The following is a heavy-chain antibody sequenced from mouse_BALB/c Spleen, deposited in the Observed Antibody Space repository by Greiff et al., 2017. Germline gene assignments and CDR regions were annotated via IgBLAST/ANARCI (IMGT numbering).Heavy chain of an antibody. J-gene: IGHJ4*01. CDR2: ISDGGSYT. Sequence: EVKLMESGGGLVKPGGSLKLSCAASGFTFSDYYMYWVRQTPEKRLEWVATISDGGSYTYYPDSVKGRFTISRDNAKNNLYLQMSSLKSEDTAMYYCASRTAPYAMDYWGQGTSVTVSS. CDR1: GFTFSDYY. V-gene: IGHV5-4*02. D-gene: IGHD1-2*01. CDR3: ASRTAPYAMDY.